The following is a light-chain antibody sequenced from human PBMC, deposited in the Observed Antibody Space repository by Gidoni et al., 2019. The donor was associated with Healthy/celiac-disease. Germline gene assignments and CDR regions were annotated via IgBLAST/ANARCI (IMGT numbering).Light chain of an antibody. CDR1: QSISSW. V-gene: IGKV1-5*03. CDR2: KAS. J-gene: IGKJ2*01. Sequence: DIQLPQSPSTRSASVGDRVTITCRPSQSISSWLAWYQQKPGKAPKLLIYKASSLESGVPSRFSGSGSGTEFTLTISSLQPDDFATYYCQQYNSYPYTFGQXTKLEIK. CDR3: QQYNSYPYT.